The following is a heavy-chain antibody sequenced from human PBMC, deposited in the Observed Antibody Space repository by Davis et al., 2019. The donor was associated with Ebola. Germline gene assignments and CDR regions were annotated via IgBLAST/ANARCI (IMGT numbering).Heavy chain of an antibody. CDR2: TSGSGGST. Sequence: GESLKISCAASGFTFSSHAMNWVRQAPGKGLEWVSGTSGSGGSTFYADPVKGRFTISRNNSKNTLFMQMRRLRAEDTAVYYCARDSGMYVSFDYWGRGTLVTASS. CDR1: GFTFSSHA. CDR3: ARDSGMYVSFDY. D-gene: IGHD1-26*01. V-gene: IGHV3-23*01. J-gene: IGHJ4*02.